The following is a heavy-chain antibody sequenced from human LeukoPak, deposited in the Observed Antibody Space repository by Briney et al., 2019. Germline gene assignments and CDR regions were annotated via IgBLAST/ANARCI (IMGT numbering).Heavy chain of an antibody. Sequence: PGGSLRLSCAASGFTFSNYAMSWVRQAPGKGLEWVSTISGSGGSTYYADSVKGRFTISRDNSKNTLYLEMNGLRAEDTAVYYCAKDIRMDPYWGQGTLVTVSS. D-gene: IGHD1-14*01. J-gene: IGHJ4*02. CDR2: ISGSGGST. V-gene: IGHV3-23*01. CDR3: AKDIRMDPY. CDR1: GFTFSNYA.